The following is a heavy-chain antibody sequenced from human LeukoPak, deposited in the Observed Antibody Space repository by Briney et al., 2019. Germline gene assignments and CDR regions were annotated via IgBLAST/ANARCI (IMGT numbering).Heavy chain of an antibody. V-gene: IGHV3-74*01. CDR2: ITNDEGRT. Sequence: GRTLSLSRAASGFILRNYWMHGVRQARGKGVVSAYRITNDEGRTNYADDENGRFTNSRDNAQNTLYLRMNSWRAEHTAVYYCASDGSLPDFWGQGTPGTGSS. J-gene: IGHJ4*02. CDR3: ASDGSLPDF. CDR1: GFILRNYW.